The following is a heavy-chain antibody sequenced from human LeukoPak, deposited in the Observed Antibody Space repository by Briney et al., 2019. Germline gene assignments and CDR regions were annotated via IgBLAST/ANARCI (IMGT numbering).Heavy chain of an antibody. CDR2: IYGGGDT. D-gene: IGHD6-13*01. V-gene: IGHV3-53*01. CDR3: ASSIGSSWLNDY. Sequence: GGSLRLSCAASGFTVTDNYMNWVRQSSGKGLEWVSVIYGGGDTNYADSVKGRFIISRDTSKNTVYLQMNSLGAVDTAVYYCASSIGSSWLNDYWGQGTLVTVSS. J-gene: IGHJ4*02. CDR1: GFTVTDNY.